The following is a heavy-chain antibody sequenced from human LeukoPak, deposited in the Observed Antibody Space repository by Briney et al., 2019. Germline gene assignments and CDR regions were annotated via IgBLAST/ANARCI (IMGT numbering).Heavy chain of an antibody. D-gene: IGHD6-19*01. CDR1: GFTFSSYG. CDR3: ARESVAGTYNWFDP. CDR2: IRYDGSNK. Sequence: AGGSLRLSCAASGFTFSSYGMHWVRQAPGKGLEWVAFIRYDGSNKYYADSVKGRFTISRDNSKNTLYLQMNSLRAEDTAVYYCARESVAGTYNWFDPWGQGTLVTVSS. J-gene: IGHJ5*02. V-gene: IGHV3-30*02.